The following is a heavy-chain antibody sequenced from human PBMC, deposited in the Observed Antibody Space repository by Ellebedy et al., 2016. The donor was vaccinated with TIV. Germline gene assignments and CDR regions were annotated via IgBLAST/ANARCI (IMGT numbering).Heavy chain of an antibody. CDR1: GFTFSSYS. Sequence: GESLKISCAASGFTFSSYSMNWVRQAPGKGLEWVGLIKRKIDGGTTDYAAPVKGRFIISRDDSKNMLYLQMNNLKTEDTAVYYCNTRYYYDSSGYNQVDYWGQGTLVTVSS. D-gene: IGHD3-22*01. V-gene: IGHV3-15*07. J-gene: IGHJ4*02. CDR3: NTRYYYDSSGYNQVDY. CDR2: IKRKIDGGTT.